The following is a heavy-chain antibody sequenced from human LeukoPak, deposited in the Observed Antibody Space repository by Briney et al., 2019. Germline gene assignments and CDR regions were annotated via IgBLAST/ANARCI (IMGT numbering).Heavy chain of an antibody. D-gene: IGHD6-13*01. V-gene: IGHV4-4*07. CDR1: GGSISSYY. J-gene: IGHJ6*03. CDR2: IYTSGST. Sequence: PSETLSLTCTVSGGSISSYYWSWIRQPAGKGLEWIGRIYTSGSTNYNPSLKSRVTMSVDTPKNQFSLKLSSVTAADTAVYYCARVPIAAAGLYYYYMDVWGKGTTVTVSS. CDR3: ARVPIAAAGLYYYYMDV.